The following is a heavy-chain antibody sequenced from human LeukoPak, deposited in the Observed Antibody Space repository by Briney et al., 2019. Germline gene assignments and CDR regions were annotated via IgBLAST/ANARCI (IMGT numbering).Heavy chain of an antibody. Sequence: PSETLSLTCTVSGGSISSYYWSWIRQPAGKGLGWIGRNYTSGSTNYNPSLKSRVTMSVDTSKNQFSLKLSSVTAADTAVYYCAREQAAAGTFYMDVWGKGTTVTVSS. CDR1: GGSISSYY. V-gene: IGHV4-4*07. D-gene: IGHD6-13*01. CDR2: NYTSGST. J-gene: IGHJ6*03. CDR3: AREQAAAGTFYMDV.